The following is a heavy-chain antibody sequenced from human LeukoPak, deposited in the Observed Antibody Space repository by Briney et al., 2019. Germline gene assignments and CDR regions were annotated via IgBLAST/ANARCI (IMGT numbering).Heavy chain of an antibody. Sequence: SETLSLTCAVYGGSFSGYYRSWIRQPPGKGLEWIGEINHSGSTNYNPSLKSRVTISVDTSKNQFSLKLSSVTAADTAVYYCARTPFITIFGVVIIQRFDPWGQGTLVTVSS. D-gene: IGHD3-3*01. CDR2: INHSGST. J-gene: IGHJ5*02. CDR3: ARTPFITIFGVVIIQRFDP. V-gene: IGHV4-34*01. CDR1: GGSFSGYY.